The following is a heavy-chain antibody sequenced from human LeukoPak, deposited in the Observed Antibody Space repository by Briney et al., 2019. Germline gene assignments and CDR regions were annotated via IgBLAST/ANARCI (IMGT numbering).Heavy chain of an antibody. J-gene: IGHJ6*02. V-gene: IGHV4-34*01. CDR2: INHNGKT. Sequence: SETLSLTCAVYGGSFSGYYWSWIRQPPGKGLYGIGEINHNGKTNYNPSLNSQVTIPLNTSKNQFSLKLHSVATALTAGYSCARGKIPARPYGMDVRGQGTTVTVCS. CDR1: GGSFSGYY. CDR3: ARGKIPARPYGMDV. D-gene: IGHD6-6*01.